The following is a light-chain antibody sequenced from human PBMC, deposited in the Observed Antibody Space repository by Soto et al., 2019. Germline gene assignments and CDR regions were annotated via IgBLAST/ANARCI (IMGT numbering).Light chain of an antibody. V-gene: IGLV1-47*02. J-gene: IGLJ2*01. CDR1: SSNIGRNS. CDR3: ATWDDSLRGRL. Sequence: QAVVTQPPSASGTPGQRVTISCSGSSSNIGRNSVYWYQQLPGSAPKLLIHTDDQRPSGVPDRFSGSKSGTSASLAITGLRSEDDADYYCATWDDSLRGRLFGGGTKVTVL. CDR2: TDD.